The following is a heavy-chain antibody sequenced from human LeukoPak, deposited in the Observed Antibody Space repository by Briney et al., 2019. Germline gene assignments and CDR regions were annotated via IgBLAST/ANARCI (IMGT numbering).Heavy chain of an antibody. CDR1: GYTFTSYF. Sequence: ASVKVSCKASGYTFTSYFMHWMRQAPGQGLEWMGIINPSGGSTSYAQKFQGRVTMTRDTSTSTVYMELSSLRSEDTAVYYCARGSDSSGYYYLNYFDPWGQGTLVTVSS. CDR2: INPSGGST. D-gene: IGHD3-22*01. V-gene: IGHV1-46*01. J-gene: IGHJ5*02. CDR3: ARGSDSSGYYYLNYFDP.